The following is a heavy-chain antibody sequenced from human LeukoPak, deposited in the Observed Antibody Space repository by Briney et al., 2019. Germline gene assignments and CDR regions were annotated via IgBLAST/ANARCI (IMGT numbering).Heavy chain of an antibody. CDR3: AKCRGACQHNYFDY. CDR1: GFTFSNYA. Sequence: GGSLRLSCAVSGFTFSNYAMTWVRQAPEKGLEWVSSISGNGVTTVYADSVKGRFTVSRDHSKDTLYLQMDSLRAEDTAVYYCAKCRGACQHNYFDYWGQGTLVTVSS. D-gene: IGHD2-21*02. J-gene: IGHJ4*02. V-gene: IGHV3-23*01. CDR2: ISGNGVTT.